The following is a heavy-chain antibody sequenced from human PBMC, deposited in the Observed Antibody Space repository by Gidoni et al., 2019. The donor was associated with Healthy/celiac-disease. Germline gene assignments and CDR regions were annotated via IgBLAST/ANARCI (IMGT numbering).Heavy chain of an antibody. J-gene: IGHJ6*02. CDR3: ARGGSSFYYYYYGMDV. V-gene: IGHV4-38-2*01. CDR1: GYSISCGYY. D-gene: IGHD6-6*01. CDR2: IYHSGST. Sequence: QVQLQESGPGLVKPSETLSLTCAVSGYSISCGYYWGWIRQPPGKGLEWIGSIYHSGSTYYNPSLKSRVTISVDTSKNQFSLKLSSVTAADTAVYYCARGGSSFYYYYYGMDVWGQGTTVTVSS.